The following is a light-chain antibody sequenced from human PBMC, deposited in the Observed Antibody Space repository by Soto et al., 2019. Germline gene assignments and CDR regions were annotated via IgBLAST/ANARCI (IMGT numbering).Light chain of an antibody. J-gene: IGKJ4*01. CDR1: QSVGRNY. V-gene: IGKV3-20*01. CDR2: TAS. CDR3: QQYAASPLT. Sequence: ENVLTQSPGTLSLSPGERATLSCRASQSVGRNYIAWFQQKPGQAPRLLMHTASVRATGIPDRFSGSGSGTDLTLTISRLEPEDFAVFYCQQYAASPLTFGGGTKVEI.